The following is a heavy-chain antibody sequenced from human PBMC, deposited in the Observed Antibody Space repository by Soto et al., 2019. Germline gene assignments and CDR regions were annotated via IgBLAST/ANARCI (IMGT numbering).Heavy chain of an antibody. J-gene: IGHJ4*02. V-gene: IGHV1-18*01. CDR1: GYTFTSYG. CDR3: ARDGAGLLLWFGEYHAIASFDY. CDR2: ISAYNGNT. D-gene: IGHD3-10*01. Sequence: ASVKVSCKASGYTFTSYGISWVRQAPGQGLEWMGWISAYNGNTNYAQKLQGRVTMTTYTSTSTAYMELRSLRSDDTAVYYCARDGAGLLLWFGEYHAIASFDYWGQGTLVTVSS.